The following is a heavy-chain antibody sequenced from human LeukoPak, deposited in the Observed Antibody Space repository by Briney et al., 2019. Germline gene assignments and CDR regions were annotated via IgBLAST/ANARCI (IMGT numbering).Heavy chain of an antibody. V-gene: IGHV3-30*04. J-gene: IGHJ6*03. D-gene: IGHD1-26*01. CDR3: AKGRGWEASYYYYYMDV. CDR1: GFTFSSYA. Sequence: GGSLRLSCAASGFTFSSYAMHWVRQAPGKGLEWVAIISYDRSNKYYAESVKGRFTISRDNSKNTLYLQMNSLRAEDTAVYYCAKGRGWEASYYYYYMDVWGKGATVTISS. CDR2: ISYDRSNK.